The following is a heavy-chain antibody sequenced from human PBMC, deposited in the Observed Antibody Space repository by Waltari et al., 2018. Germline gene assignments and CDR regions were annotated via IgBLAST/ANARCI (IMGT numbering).Heavy chain of an antibody. CDR3: ARGLVRGYSYGCDY. CDR2: INPNSGGT. CDR1: GSTVTGYY. Sequence: QVQLVQSGAAVKKPGASVKVSCKASGSTVTGYYMHWVGQGPGQGLEWMGRINPNSGGTNYAQKFQGRVTMTRDTSISTAYMELSRLRSDDTAVYYCARGLVRGYSYGCDYWGQGTLVTVSS. J-gene: IGHJ4*02. D-gene: IGHD5-18*01. V-gene: IGHV1-2*06.